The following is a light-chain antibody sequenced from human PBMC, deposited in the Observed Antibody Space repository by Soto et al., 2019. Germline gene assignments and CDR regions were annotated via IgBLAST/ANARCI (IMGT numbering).Light chain of an antibody. CDR3: QQYNNWPPLT. V-gene: IGKV3-15*01. CDR1: QSAGTN. J-gene: IGKJ4*01. Sequence: EIVMTQSPVTLSVSPGGGATLSCRASQSAGTNLAWYQQQPGQPPRLLIYGASIRATGVPARFSGSGSGTEFTLTISSLQSEDFAVYYCQQYNNWPPLTFGGGTKVDIK. CDR2: GAS.